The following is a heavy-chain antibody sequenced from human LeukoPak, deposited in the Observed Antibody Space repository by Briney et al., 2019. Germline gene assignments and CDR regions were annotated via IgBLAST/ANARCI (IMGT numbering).Heavy chain of an antibody. CDR3: AREQGPDIVVVVAATPVAFDI. D-gene: IGHD2-15*01. CDR1: GYTFTAYY. CDR2: INPYSGGT. Sequence: ASVKVSCKASGYTFTAYYMRWVRQAPGQGLEWVGWINPYSGGTKYAQKFQGRVTMTRDTSISTAYMELSRLRSDDTAVYYCAREQGPDIVVVVAATPVAFDIWGQGTMVTVSS. J-gene: IGHJ3*02. V-gene: IGHV1-2*02.